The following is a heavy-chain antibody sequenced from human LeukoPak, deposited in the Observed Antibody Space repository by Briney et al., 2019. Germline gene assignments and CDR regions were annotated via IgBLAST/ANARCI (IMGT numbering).Heavy chain of an antibody. Sequence: PSETLSLTCSVSGGSISSSTYYWGWIRQPPGKGLEWIGSIYYSGNTYYNPSLKSRVTISIDTSKNQFSLKLSSVTAADTAVYYCARRYSYSYYFDSWGQGTLVTVSS. CDR3: ARRYSYSYYFDS. J-gene: IGHJ4*02. CDR1: GGSISSSTYY. D-gene: IGHD5-18*01. CDR2: IYYSGNT. V-gene: IGHV4-39*07.